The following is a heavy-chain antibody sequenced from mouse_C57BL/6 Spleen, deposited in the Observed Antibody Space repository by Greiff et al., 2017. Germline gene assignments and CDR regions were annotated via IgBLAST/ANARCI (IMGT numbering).Heavy chain of an antibody. CDR2: IWRGGST. D-gene: IGHD2-10*01. Sequence: QVQLKESGPGLVQPSQCLSITCTVSGFSFTSYGVHWVRQSPGQGLEWLGVIWRGGSTDYNAAFMSRLSITKDNSRRQVFCKMNSLQADYTAIYCCAKRGGLPGYFDVWGTGTTVTVSS. CDR1: GFSFTSYG. J-gene: IGHJ1*03. CDR3: AKRGGLPGYFDV. V-gene: IGHV2-5*01.